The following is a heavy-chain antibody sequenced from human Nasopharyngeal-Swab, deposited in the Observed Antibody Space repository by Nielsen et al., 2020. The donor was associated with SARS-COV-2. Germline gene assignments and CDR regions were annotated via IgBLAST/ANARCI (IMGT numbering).Heavy chain of an antibody. CDR3: AKDRYCSSTSCHYYYYYYMDV. D-gene: IGHD2-2*01. V-gene: IGHV3-21*01. CDR2: ISSSSSYI. CDR1: GFTFSSYS. J-gene: IGHJ6*03. Sequence: GESLKISCAASGFTFSSYSMNWVRQAPGKGLEWVSSISSSSSYIYYADSVKGRFTISRDNAKNSLYLQMNSLRAKDTAVYYCAKDRYCSSTSCHYYYYYYMDVWGKGTTVTVSS.